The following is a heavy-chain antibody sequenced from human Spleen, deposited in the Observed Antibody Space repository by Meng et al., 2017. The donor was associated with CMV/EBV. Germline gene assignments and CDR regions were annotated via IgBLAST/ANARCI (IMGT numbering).Heavy chain of an antibody. CDR3: AKALGDGSGSYYSALDY. CDR2: IRYDGSNK. V-gene: IGHV3-30*02. D-gene: IGHD3-10*01. Sequence: GESLKISCAASGFTFSSYEMNWVRQAPGKGLEWVAFIRYDGSNKYYADSVKGRFTISRDNSKNTLYLQMNSLRAEDTAVYYCAKALGDGSGSYYSALDYWGQGTLVTVSS. J-gene: IGHJ4*02. CDR1: GFTFSSYE.